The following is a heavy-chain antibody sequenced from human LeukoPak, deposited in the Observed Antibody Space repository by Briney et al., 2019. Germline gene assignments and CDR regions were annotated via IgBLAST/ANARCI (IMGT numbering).Heavy chain of an antibody. CDR1: GGTFSSYA. D-gene: IGHD3-3*01. J-gene: IGHJ6*03. CDR2: IIPIFGTA. V-gene: IGHV1-69*01. Sequence: GSSVKVSCKASGGTFSSYAISWVRQAPGQGLEWMGGIIPIFGTANYAQKFQGRVTITADESTSTAYMELSSLRSEDTAVYYCARGDFWRESYYYYYMDVWGKGTTVTVSS. CDR3: ARGDFWRESYYYYYMDV.